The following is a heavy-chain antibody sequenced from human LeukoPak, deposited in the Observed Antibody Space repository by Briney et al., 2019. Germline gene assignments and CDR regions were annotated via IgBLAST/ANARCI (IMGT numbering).Heavy chain of an antibody. D-gene: IGHD5-18*01. CDR2: IWYDGNNK. Sequence: PGGSLRLSCAASGFTFSSYGMHWVRQAPGKGLEGVAVIWYDGNNKYYADSVKGRFTISRDNSKNTLYLQMNSLRAEDTAVYYCAKDWGYTTMVSYYFDYWGQGALVTVSS. V-gene: IGHV3-33*06. CDR3: AKDWGYTTMVSYYFDY. CDR1: GFTFSSYG. J-gene: IGHJ4*02.